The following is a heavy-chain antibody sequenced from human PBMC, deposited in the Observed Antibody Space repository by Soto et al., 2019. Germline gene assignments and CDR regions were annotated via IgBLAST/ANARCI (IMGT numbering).Heavy chain of an antibody. V-gene: IGHV4-61*01. J-gene: IGHJ5*02. CDR3: ASWIAAAGTGNWFDP. CDR2: IYYSGST. Sequence: SETLSLTCTVSGGSVSSGSYYWSWIRQPPGKGLEWIGYIYYSGSTNYNPSLKSRVTISVDTSKNQFSLKLSSVTAADTAVYYCASWIAAAGTGNWFDPWGQGTLVTVSS. CDR1: GGSVSSGSYY. D-gene: IGHD6-13*01.